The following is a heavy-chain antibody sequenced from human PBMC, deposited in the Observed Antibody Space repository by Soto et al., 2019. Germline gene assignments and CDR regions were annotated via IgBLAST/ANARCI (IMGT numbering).Heavy chain of an antibody. J-gene: IGHJ5*02. D-gene: IGHD3-10*01. CDR3: AKESSITSKNWFEP. CDR1: VDSVSNFNW. CDR2: VFHSGSI. Sequence: SETLSLTCALSVDSVSNFNWWTWVRQPPGKGLEWTGDVFHSGSISYIPSLKNRISMSLDKAKNQFSLKLTSVTAADTAVYYCAKESSITSKNWFEPWGQGRLVNVSS. V-gene: IGHV4-4*02.